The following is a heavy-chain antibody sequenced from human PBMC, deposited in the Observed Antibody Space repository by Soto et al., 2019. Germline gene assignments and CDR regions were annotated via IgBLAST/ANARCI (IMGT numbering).Heavy chain of an antibody. CDR2: INHSGST. D-gene: IGHD3-22*01. J-gene: IGHJ6*02. CDR3: ARGRRMATMIYGMDV. V-gene: IGHV4-34*01. CDR1: GGSFSGYY. Sequence: PXATLSLTCAVYGGSFSGYYWSWIRQPPGKGLEWIGEINHSGSTNYNPSLKSRVTISVDTSKNQFSLKLSSVTAADTAVYYCARGRRMATMIYGMDVWGQGTTVTVSS.